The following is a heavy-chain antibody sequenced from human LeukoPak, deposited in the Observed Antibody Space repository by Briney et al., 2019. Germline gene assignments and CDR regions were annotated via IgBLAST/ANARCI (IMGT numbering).Heavy chain of an antibody. D-gene: IGHD3-10*01. CDR1: GFTFSSYW. J-gene: IGHJ6*03. CDR2: IKQDGSEK. CDR3: ARASGSGMYYYYYYMDV. V-gene: IGHV3-7*01. Sequence: GGSLRLSCAASGFTFSSYWMSWVRQAPGKGLEWVANIKQDGSEKYYVDSVKGRFTISRDNAKNSLYLQMNSLRAEDTAVYYCARASGSGMYYYYYYMDVWGKGTTVTVSS.